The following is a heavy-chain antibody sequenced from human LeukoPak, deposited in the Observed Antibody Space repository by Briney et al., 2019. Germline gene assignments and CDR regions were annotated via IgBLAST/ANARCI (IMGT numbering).Heavy chain of an antibody. V-gene: IGHV4-61*02. CDR2: IYTSRST. CDR1: GGSISSGSYH. CDR3: ARASTAQYTWFEP. J-gene: IGHJ5*02. D-gene: IGHD2/OR15-2a*01. Sequence: SETLSLTCTVSGGSISSGSYHWSWIRQPAGKGLEWIGRIYTSRSTNYNPSLKSRVTISVDTSKNQFSLKLSSVTAGDTAVYYCARASTAQYTWFEPWGQGTLVTVSP.